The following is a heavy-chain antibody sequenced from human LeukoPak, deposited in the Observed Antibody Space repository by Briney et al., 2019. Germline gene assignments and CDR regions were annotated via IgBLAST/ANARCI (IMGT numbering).Heavy chain of an antibody. Sequence: SETLSLTCTVSGASVTDYYWSWIRQSPGKELELVSYIHQSGNLEYTSSLRSRFTTSLDTSKNQFYLNLISVSAADTAVYYCTRGHWGLQSWSQGTLVTVSS. D-gene: IGHD7-27*01. J-gene: IGHJ5*02. CDR1: GASVTDYY. V-gene: IGHV4-59*02. CDR2: IHQSGNL. CDR3: TRGHWGLQS.